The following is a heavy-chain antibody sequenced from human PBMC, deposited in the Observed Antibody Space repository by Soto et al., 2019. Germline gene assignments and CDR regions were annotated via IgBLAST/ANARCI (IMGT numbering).Heavy chain of an antibody. V-gene: IGHV3-66*01. CDR3: ARDVYGSGSSDLMDV. J-gene: IGHJ6*03. CDR1: GFTVSSNY. CDR2: IYSGGST. Sequence: GGSLRLSCAASGFTVSSNYMSWVRQAPGKGLEWVSVIYSGGSTYYADSVKGRFTISRDNSKNTLYLQMNSLRAEDTAVYYCARDVYGSGSSDLMDVWGKGTTVTVSS. D-gene: IGHD3-10*01.